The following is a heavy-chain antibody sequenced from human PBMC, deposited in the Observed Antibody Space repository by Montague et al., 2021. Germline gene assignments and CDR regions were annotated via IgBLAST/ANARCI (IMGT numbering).Heavy chain of an antibody. V-gene: IGHV4-59*08. J-gene: IGHJ3*02. CDR3: ARHGVSSWYRELDGFDI. CDR2: IYYIGST. D-gene: IGHD6-13*01. Sequence: SETLSLTCTVSGGSISAYYWSWIRQPPGKGLEWIGYIYYIGSTNYNPSLKSRVTVSVDTSKNQFSLKLSSVTAADTAVYCCARHGVSSWYRELDGFDIWGQGTMVIVSS. CDR1: GGSISAYY.